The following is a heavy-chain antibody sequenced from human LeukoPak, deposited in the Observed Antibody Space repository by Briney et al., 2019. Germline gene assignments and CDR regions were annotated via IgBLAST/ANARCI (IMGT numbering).Heavy chain of an antibody. D-gene: IGHD6-13*01. CDR3: ARDMPRIADAS. V-gene: IGHV3-11*01. CDR1: GFTFSDYY. Sequence: KTGGSLRLSCAASGFTFSDYYMSWIRQAPGKGLEWVSYISSGTTIYYADSVKGRFTISRDNAKNSLYLQMNSLRAEDTAVYYCARDMPRIADASWGQGTLVTVSS. CDR2: ISSGTTI. J-gene: IGHJ5*02.